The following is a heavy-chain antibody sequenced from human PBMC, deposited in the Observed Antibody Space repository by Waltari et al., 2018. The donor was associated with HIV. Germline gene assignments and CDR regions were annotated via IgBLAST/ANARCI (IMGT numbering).Heavy chain of an antibody. J-gene: IGHJ6*02. CDR3: ATGDGRNFGVVREYYHYGMDV. D-gene: IGHD3-3*01. Sequence: QVQIVQSGAEVKKPGSSVKVSCEASGGSFSNYAVSWVRQVPGQGLDWLGGVIPSFGSPDYSQKFHGRLTIVADESINTAYMELSSLTSEDTAVYYCATGDGRNFGVVREYYHYGMDVWGQGTTVTVSS. V-gene: IGHV1-69*01. CDR2: VIPSFGSP. CDR1: GGSFSNYA.